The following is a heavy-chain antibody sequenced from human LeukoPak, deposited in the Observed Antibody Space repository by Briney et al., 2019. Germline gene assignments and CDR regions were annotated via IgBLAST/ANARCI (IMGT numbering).Heavy chain of an antibody. Sequence: SQTLSLTCTVSSGSISSGGYYWSWSRQLSGKGLEWVGSTSYSGTTYYNPSLKSRVTISLDTSKNQFSLKLTSVSAADTAVYYCAKGRPAAGQYYFDYWGQGTLVTVSS. D-gene: IGHD6-13*01. V-gene: IGHV4-31*03. CDR1: SGSISSGGYY. CDR3: AKGRPAAGQYYFDY. J-gene: IGHJ4*02. CDR2: TSYSGTT.